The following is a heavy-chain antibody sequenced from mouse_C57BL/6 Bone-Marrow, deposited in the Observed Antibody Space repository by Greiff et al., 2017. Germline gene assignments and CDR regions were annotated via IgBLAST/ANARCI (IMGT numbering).Heavy chain of an antibody. CDR1: GFNIKDDY. Sequence: VQLQQSGAELVRPGASVKLSCTASGFNIKDDYMHWVKQRPEQGLEWIGWIDPENGDTEYASKFQGKATITAATSSNTAYLQLSSLTSEDTAVYYCTTSYSDYWGQGTTLTVSS. J-gene: IGHJ2*01. CDR3: TTSYSDY. V-gene: IGHV14-4*01. CDR2: IDPENGDT.